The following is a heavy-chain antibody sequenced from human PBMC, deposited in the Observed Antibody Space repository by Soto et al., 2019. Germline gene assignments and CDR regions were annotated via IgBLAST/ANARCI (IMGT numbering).Heavy chain of an antibody. V-gene: IGHV3-30*18. CDR2: ISYDGRNK. J-gene: IGHJ6*02. CDR1: GFTFSNYD. CDR3: AKDDYGLDV. Sequence: QVQLVESGGGVVQPGRSLRLSCAASGFTFSNYDMHWVRQAPGKGLEWVAVISYDGRNKYYIDSVKGRFTISRDNSKNTLYVQMNRLRAEDTAVYYCAKDDYGLDVWGQGTTVTVSS.